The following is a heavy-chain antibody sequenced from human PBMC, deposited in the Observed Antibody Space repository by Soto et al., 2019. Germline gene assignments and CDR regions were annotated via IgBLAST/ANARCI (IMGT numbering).Heavy chain of an antibody. Sequence: ASVKVSCKASGYTFTSYAMHWVRQAPGQRLEWMGWINAGNGNTKYSQKFQGRVTITRDTSASTAYMELSSLRSEDTTVYYCARGDTIFGVVIKGVFLFDYWGQGTLVTVSS. J-gene: IGHJ4*02. V-gene: IGHV1-3*01. CDR2: INAGNGNT. CDR3: ARGDTIFGVVIKGVFLFDY. CDR1: GYTFTSYA. D-gene: IGHD3-3*01.